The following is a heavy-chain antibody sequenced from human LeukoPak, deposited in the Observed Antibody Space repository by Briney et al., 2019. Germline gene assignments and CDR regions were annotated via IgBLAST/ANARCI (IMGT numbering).Heavy chain of an antibody. D-gene: IGHD4-23*01. CDR2: INHSGST. Sequence: SETLSLTCAVYGGSFSGYCWSWIRQPPGKGLEWIGEINHSGSTNYNPSLKSRVTISVDTSKNQFSLKLSSVTAADTAVYYCARGLGRWPYWGQGTLVTVSP. V-gene: IGHV4-34*01. CDR1: GGSFSGYC. J-gene: IGHJ4*02. CDR3: ARGLGRWPY.